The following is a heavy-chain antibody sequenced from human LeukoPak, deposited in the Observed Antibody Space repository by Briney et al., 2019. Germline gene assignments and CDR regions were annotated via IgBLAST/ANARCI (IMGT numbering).Heavy chain of an antibody. J-gene: IGHJ6*02. V-gene: IGHV1-2*02. CDR2: INPNRGDT. CDR1: GGTFSSYA. Sequence: ASVKVSCKASGGTFSSYAISWVRQAPGQGLEWMGWINPNRGDTNYAQKFQDSVTMTRDTSSNTAYMELRRLTSDDTAVYYCARSSTVTNPYYYYGMDVWGQGTTVTVSS. D-gene: IGHD4-17*01. CDR3: ARSSTVTNPYYYYGMDV.